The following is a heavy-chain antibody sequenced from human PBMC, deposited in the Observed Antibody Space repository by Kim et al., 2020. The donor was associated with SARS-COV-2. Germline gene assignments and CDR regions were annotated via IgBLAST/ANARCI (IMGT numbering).Heavy chain of an antibody. CDR1: GFTFSSYA. CDR2: ISGSGGST. J-gene: IGHJ3*02. V-gene: IGHV3-23*01. Sequence: GGSLRLSCAASGFTFSSYAMSWVRQAPGKGLEWVSAISGSGGSTYYADSVKGRFTISRDNSKNTLYLQMNSLRAEDTAVYYCAKTPGGSSWYRGAFDIWGQGTMVTVSS. CDR3: AKTPGGSSWYRGAFDI. D-gene: IGHD6-13*01.